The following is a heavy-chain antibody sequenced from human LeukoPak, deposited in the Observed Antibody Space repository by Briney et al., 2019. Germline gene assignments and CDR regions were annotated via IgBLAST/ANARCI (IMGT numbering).Heavy chain of an antibody. V-gene: IGHV3-23*01. CDR3: AKLTYYDFWSGYLDY. CDR2: ISGSGGST. D-gene: IGHD3-3*01. Sequence: PGGSLRLSCAASGFTFSSYAMSWVRQAPGKGLEWVSAISGSGGSTYYADSVKGRFTISRDNSKNTLYLQMNSLRAEDTAVYYCAKLTYYDFWSGYLDYWGQGTLVTVSS. CDR1: GFTFSSYA. J-gene: IGHJ4*02.